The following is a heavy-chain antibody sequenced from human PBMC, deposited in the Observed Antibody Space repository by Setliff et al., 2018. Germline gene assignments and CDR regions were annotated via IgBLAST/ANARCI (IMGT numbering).Heavy chain of an antibody. CDR1: GGTFSSYA. J-gene: IGHJ3*02. Sequence: SVKVSCKASGGTFSSYAISWVRQAPGQGLEWMGGIIPIFGTANYAQKFQGRVTITTDESTSTAYMELSSLRSEDTAVYYCARATYYYDSSGYSLDAFDIWGQGTMVTVSS. D-gene: IGHD3-22*01. CDR2: IIPIFGTA. V-gene: IGHV1-69*05. CDR3: ARATYYYDSSGYSLDAFDI.